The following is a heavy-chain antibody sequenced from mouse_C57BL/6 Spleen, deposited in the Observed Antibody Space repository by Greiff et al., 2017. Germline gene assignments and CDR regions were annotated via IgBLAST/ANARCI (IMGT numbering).Heavy chain of an antibody. D-gene: IGHD1-1*01. V-gene: IGHV1-81*01. J-gene: IGHJ2*01. CDR1: GYTFISYG. CDR3: ARRGSSYEGYFDY. CDR2: IYPRSGNT. Sequence: QVQLQQSGAELARPGASVKLSCKASGYTFISYGISWVKQRTGQGLEWIGEIYPRSGNTYYNEKFKGKATLTADKSSSTAYMELRSLTSEDSAVYFCARRGSSYEGYFDYWGQGTTLTVSS.